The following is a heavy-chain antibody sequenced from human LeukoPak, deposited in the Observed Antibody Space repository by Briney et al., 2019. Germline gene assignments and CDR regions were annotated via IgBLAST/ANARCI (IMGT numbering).Heavy chain of an antibody. D-gene: IGHD1-26*01. J-gene: IGHJ3*02. CDR1: GGSISSGGYY. CDR3: ASRWDRAHDAFDI. CDR2: IYNSGNP. Sequence: SETLSLTCTVSGGSISSGGYYWSWIRQHPGKGLEWIGYIYNSGNPYYNPSLKGRITISDDTSKNQFSLKLSSVTAADTAVYYCASRWDRAHDAFDIWGQGTMVTVSS. V-gene: IGHV4-31*03.